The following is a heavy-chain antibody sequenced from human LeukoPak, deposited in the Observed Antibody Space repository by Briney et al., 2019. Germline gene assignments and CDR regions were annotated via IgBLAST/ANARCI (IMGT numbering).Heavy chain of an antibody. Sequence: PGGSLRLSCAASGFTFSNAWMSWVRQAPGRGLGWVGRIKRKGDDGTIDYAAPVKGRLSISRDDSKNTLYLQMNSLKSEDTAVYYCTAGTGRSDFDYWGQGTLVTVSS. D-gene: IGHD3/OR15-3a*01. CDR2: IKRKGDDGTI. CDR1: GFTFSNAW. J-gene: IGHJ4*02. CDR3: TAGTGRSDFDY. V-gene: IGHV3-15*01.